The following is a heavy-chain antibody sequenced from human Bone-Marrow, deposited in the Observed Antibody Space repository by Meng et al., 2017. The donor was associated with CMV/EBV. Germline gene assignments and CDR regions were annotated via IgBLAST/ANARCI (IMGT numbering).Heavy chain of an antibody. J-gene: IGHJ4*02. V-gene: IGHV1-2*02. Sequence: ASVKVSCKASGYTFTSYGISWVRQAPGQRFEWLGWMTPNSGGPQYAQKFQGRVTMTRDTSTSTDYMELSSLTSDDTAVYYCARDFGRSADYWGQRTLVTVSS. CDR3: ARDFGRSADY. D-gene: IGHD3-10*01. CDR1: GYTFTSYG. CDR2: MTPNSGGP.